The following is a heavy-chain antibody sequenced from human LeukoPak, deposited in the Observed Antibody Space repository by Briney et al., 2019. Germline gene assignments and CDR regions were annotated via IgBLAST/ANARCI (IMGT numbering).Heavy chain of an antibody. CDR3: ARLGGYCSGGSCYVGEDAFDI. J-gene: IGHJ3*02. Sequence: GESLKISCKGSGYSFASHWISWVRQKPRKGLEWMGIIYPGDSDTRYSPSFQGQVTISADKSISTAYLQWSSLKASDTAMYYCARLGGYCSGGSCYVGEDAFDIWGQGTMVTVSS. CDR1: GYSFASHW. D-gene: IGHD2-15*01. CDR2: IYPGDSDT. V-gene: IGHV5-51*01.